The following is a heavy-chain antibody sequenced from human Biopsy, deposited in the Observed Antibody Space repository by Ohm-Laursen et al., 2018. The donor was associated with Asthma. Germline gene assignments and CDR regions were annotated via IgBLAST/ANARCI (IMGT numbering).Heavy chain of an antibody. J-gene: IGHJ4*02. CDR1: GYTFTSYY. Sequence: ASVKVPCKASGYTFTSYYMHWVRQAPGQGLEWMGIINPSGGSTSYAQKFQGRVTMTRDTSTSTVYMELRSLRSDDTAVYYCARDGPVGAPSDYWGQGTLVTVSS. V-gene: IGHV1-46*01. CDR2: INPSGGST. D-gene: IGHD1-26*01. CDR3: ARDGPVGAPSDY.